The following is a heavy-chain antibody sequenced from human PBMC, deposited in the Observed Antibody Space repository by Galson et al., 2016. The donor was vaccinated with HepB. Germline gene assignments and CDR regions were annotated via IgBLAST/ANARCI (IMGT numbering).Heavy chain of an antibody. CDR2: IGASGDLT. V-gene: IGHV3-23*01. CDR3: AKSQPGYSSGWYTLPIDAFDI. Sequence: SLRLSCAASGFTFRNYVMSWVRQAPGKGLEWVSGIGASGDLTYYADSVKGRFTISRDNSKNTLYLQMNSLRAEDTAVYYCAKSQPGYSSGWYTLPIDAFDIWGQGTMVTVSS. J-gene: IGHJ3*02. D-gene: IGHD6-19*01. CDR1: GFTFRNYV.